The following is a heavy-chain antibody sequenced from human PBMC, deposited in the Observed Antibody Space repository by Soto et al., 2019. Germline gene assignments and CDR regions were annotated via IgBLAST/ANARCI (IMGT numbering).Heavy chain of an antibody. CDR2: IDPGDSSA. Sequence: GESLKVSCHGSGYTFFSFWIVWVRQVPGKGLEWVGRIDPGDSSATYSPTFQGHVTTSADRSTRSAYLQWRSLRASDTAIYFCARRYCSRADCCYLHWGHARLVTVST. V-gene: IGHV5-10-1*01. CDR3: ARRYCSRADCCYLH. D-gene: IGHD2-2*01. J-gene: IGHJ4*01. CDR1: GYTFFSFW.